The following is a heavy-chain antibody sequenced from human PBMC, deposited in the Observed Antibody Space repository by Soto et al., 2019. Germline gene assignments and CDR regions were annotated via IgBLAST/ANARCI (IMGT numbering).Heavy chain of an antibody. D-gene: IGHD6-19*01. V-gene: IGHV4-61*01. CDR1: GGSVTSTSYY. CDR2: IHYFGNS. J-gene: IGHJ4*02. Sequence: KPSETLSLTCTVSGGSVTSTSYYWSWVRQPPGKGLEWIGYIHYFGNSKHNPSLKSRVAISLDTSENQFSLKLTSVTAADTAVYYCARQIYIEVAGQGVLFDYWGQGTLVTVSS. CDR3: ARQIYIEVAGQGVLFDY.